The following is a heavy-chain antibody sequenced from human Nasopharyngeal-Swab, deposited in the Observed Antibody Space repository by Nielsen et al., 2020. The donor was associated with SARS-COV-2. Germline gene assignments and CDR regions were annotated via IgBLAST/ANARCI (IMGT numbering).Heavy chain of an antibody. D-gene: IGHD3-9*01. CDR3: ARDLELLTNYYALDY. J-gene: IGHJ4*02. Sequence: GESLKISCEASGFIFNTYGMNWVRQAPGKGLEWISYISYDNTIFYADSVKGRFTIPRDHAKNSLDLQMNSLSDEGTAVYYCARDLELLTNYYALDYWGQGTLVTVSS. V-gene: IGHV3-48*02. CDR2: ISYDNTI. CDR1: GFIFNTYG.